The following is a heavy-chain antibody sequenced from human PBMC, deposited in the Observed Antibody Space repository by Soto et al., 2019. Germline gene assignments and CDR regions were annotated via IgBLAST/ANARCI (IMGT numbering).Heavy chain of an antibody. D-gene: IGHD1-26*01. CDR1: GGTFSSYS. V-gene: IGHV1-69*01. J-gene: IGHJ4*02. CDR3: ARDGGRHSGGIDY. CDR2: IIPIFGTA. Sequence: QVQLVQSGAEVKKPGSSVKVSCKASGGTFSSYSINWVRQAPGQGPEWMGEIIPIFGTANDAQKFQGRVTITVGDSTSTAYMEMSSLISEDTPVNDCARDGGRHSGGIDYWGQGTLVIVSS.